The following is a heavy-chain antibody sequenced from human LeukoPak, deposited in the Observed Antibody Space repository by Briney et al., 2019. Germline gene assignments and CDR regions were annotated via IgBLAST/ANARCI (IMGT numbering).Heavy chain of an antibody. V-gene: IGHV1-46*01. CDR2: INPSGGST. CDR1: GYTFTSYY. J-gene: IGHJ4*02. CDR3: AREIIADYYDSSGYYVN. Sequence: ASVNVYCKASGYTFTSYYMHWVRQAPGQGLEWMGIINPSGGSTSYAQKFQGRVTMTRDTSTSTVYMELSSLRSEDTAVYYCAREIIADYYDSSGYYVNWGQGTLVTVSS. D-gene: IGHD3-22*01.